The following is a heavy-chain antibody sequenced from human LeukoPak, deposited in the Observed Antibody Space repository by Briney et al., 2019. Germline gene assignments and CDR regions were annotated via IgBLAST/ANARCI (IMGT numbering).Heavy chain of an antibody. J-gene: IGHJ5*02. CDR2: ISTDGRGT. Sequence: PGGSLRLSCSASGFTFNIYAMHWVRQVPGTGLEYVSAISTDGRGTYYADSVKGRFTISRDNFKNALYLQMSSLRPEDTAIYYCVRYSNSCYDPWGQGTLVTVSS. V-gene: IGHV3-64D*06. CDR1: GFTFNIYA. D-gene: IGHD5-12*01. CDR3: VRYSNSCYDP.